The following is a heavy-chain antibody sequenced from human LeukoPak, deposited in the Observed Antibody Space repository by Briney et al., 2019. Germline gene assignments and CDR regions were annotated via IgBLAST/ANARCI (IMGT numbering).Heavy chain of an antibody. CDR3: ATYYYDSSGYPLGYGAFDI. CDR2: FDPEDGET. J-gene: IGHJ3*02. CDR1: GYTLTELS. D-gene: IGHD3-22*01. V-gene: IGHV1-24*01. Sequence: ASVKVSCKVSGYTLTELSMHWVRQAPGKGLEWMGGFDPEDGETIYAQKFQGRVTMTEDTSTDTAHMELSSLRSEDTAVYYCATYYYDSSGYPLGYGAFDIWGQGTMVTVSS.